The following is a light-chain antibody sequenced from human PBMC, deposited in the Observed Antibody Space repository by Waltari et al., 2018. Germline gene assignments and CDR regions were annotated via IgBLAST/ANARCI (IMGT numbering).Light chain of an antibody. CDR3: SSYAGNNHLI. Sequence: QSALTQPPSASGSPGQSLTISCTGSSGDIGTFKYVSWYQQHPGKAPKVIIYEVSKRPPGVHGRFSACKSDNTASLTVSGLQSDDEAIYYCSSYAGNNHLIFGGGTRVTVL. CDR1: SGDIGTFKY. J-gene: IGLJ2*01. CDR2: EVS. V-gene: IGLV2-8*01.